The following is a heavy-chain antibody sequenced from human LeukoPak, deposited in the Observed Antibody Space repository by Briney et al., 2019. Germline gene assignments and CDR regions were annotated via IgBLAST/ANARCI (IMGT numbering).Heavy chain of an antibody. CDR1: RFTFTSSA. V-gene: IGHV1-58*02. CDR3: AADPPDNIVATINDAFDI. Sequence: SVKVSCKASRFTFTSSAMQWVRQARGQRLEWIGWIVVGSGNTNDAQKFQERVTITRDMSTSTAYMELSSLRSEDTAVYYCAADPPDNIVATINDAFDIWGQGTMVTVSS. CDR2: IVVGSGNT. J-gene: IGHJ3*02. D-gene: IGHD5-12*01.